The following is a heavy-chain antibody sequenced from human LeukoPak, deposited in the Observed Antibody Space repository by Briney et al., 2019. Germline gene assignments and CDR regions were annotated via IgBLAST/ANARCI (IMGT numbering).Heavy chain of an antibody. CDR2: IYYSGST. J-gene: IGHJ5*02. D-gene: IGHD3-10*01. CDR1: GGSISSGDYY. CDR3: ARGGTRYYGSGSYYKWENWFDP. V-gene: IGHV4-30-4*01. Sequence: PSETLSLTCTVSGGSISSGDYYGSWIRQPPGKGLEWIGYIYYSGSTYYNPSLKSRVTISVDTSKNQFSLKLSSVTAADTAVYYCARGGTRYYGSGSYYKWENWFDPWGQGTLVTVSS.